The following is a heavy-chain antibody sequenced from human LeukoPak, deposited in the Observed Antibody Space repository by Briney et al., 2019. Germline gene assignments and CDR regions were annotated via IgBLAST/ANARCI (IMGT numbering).Heavy chain of an antibody. CDR1: GVSFSTTW. J-gene: IGHJ4*02. D-gene: IGHD1-26*01. CDR2: VSSDGSR. CDR3: ARTVGLYYVDY. V-gene: IGHV3-74*01. Sequence: GGSLRLSCAASGVSFSTTWMHWVRQAPGKGLMWVSHVSSDGSRTYADSVKGRFTVSRDNNKDMVYLQMSSLRAEDTAVYYCARTVGLYYVDYWGPGTLVTVSS.